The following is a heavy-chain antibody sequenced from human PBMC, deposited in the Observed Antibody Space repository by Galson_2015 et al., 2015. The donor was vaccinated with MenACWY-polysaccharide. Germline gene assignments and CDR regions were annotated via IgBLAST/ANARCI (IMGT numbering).Heavy chain of an antibody. Sequence: SVKVSCKASGYTFTSYGINWIRQAPGQGLEWLGWISAYNGNIDFAPSFQVRLTMTMDKSTSTAFMELRSLRSDDTAVYYCARGLPSGIAARPRWFDSWGQGTLVTVSS. CDR1: GYTFTSYG. V-gene: IGHV1-18*01. J-gene: IGHJ5*01. CDR3: ARGLPSGIAARPRWFDS. D-gene: IGHD6-6*01. CDR2: ISAYNGNI.